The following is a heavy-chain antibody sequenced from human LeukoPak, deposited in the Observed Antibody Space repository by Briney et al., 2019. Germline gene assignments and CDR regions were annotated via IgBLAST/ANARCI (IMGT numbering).Heavy chain of an antibody. J-gene: IGHJ2*01. V-gene: IGHV4-39*07. CDR2: IYYSGST. CDR3: ARDPPSRWSIHTSYWYFDL. D-gene: IGHD4-23*01. CDR1: GGSISSSSYY. Sequence: PSETLSLTCTVSGGSISSSSYYWGWIRQPPGKGLEWIGSIYYSGSTYYNPSLKSRVTISVDTSKNQFSLKLSSVTAADTAVYYCARDPPSRWSIHTSYWYFDLWGRGTLVTVSS.